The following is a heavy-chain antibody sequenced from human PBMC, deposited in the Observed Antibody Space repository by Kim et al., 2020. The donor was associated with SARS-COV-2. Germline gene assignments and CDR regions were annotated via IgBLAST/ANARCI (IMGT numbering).Heavy chain of an antibody. CDR1: GGPIRSSH. J-gene: IGHJ3*02. D-gene: IGHD1-1*01. CDR3: ARRRLNWNAGGTCDI. CDR2: IHDSGST. Sequence: SETLSLTCRVSGGPIRSSHWSWIRQPPGKGLEWIGYIHDSGSTDHNPSLRTRVTISIDTSQNQFSLKLTSVTAADTAVYYCARRRLNWNAGGTCDIWGQG. V-gene: IGHV4-59*08.